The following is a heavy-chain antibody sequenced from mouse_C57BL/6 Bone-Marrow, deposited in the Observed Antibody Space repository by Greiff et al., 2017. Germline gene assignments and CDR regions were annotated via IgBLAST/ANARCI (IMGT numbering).Heavy chain of an antibody. CDR1: GFNIKDYY. CDR3: TRSLFYSGTNY. Sequence: DVQLQESGAELVKPGASVKLSCTASGFNIKDYYIHWVKQRTEQGLEWIGRIDPEDGETKYAPKFQDKATITADTSSNTAYLQLSSLTSEDTAVYYCTRSLFYSGTNYCGQGTTLTVSS. V-gene: IGHV14-2*01. J-gene: IGHJ2*01. D-gene: IGHD1-1*01. CDR2: IDPEDGET.